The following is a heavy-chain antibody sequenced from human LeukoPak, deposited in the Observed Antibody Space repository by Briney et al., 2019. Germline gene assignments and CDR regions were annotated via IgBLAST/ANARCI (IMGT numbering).Heavy chain of an antibody. Sequence: WASVKVSCKASGGTFSNYAISWVRQAPGQGLEWMGGIIPIFGTANYAQKFRGRVTITADKSTRTAYMELSSLRSEDTAVYYCARLDIVSILFDSWGQGTLVTVSS. D-gene: IGHD5/OR15-5a*01. CDR3: ARLDIVSILFDS. V-gene: IGHV1-69*06. CDR1: GGTFSNYA. CDR2: IIPIFGTA. J-gene: IGHJ4*02.